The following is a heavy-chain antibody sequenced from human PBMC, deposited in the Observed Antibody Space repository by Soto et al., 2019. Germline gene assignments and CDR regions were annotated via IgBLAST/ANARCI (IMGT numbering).Heavy chain of an antibody. Sequence: PGESLKISCKGSGYSFTSYWISWVRQMPGKGLEWMGRIDPSDSYTNYSPSFQGHVTISADKSISTAYLQWSSLKASDTAMYYCASWMGATGYYYYYGMDVWGQETTVTVSS. CDR2: IDPSDSYT. CDR1: GYSFTSYW. D-gene: IGHD1-26*01. CDR3: ASWMGATGYYYYYGMDV. V-gene: IGHV5-10-1*01. J-gene: IGHJ6*02.